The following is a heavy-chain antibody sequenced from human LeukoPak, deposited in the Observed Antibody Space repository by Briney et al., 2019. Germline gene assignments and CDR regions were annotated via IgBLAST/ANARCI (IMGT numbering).Heavy chain of an antibody. V-gene: IGHV3-30*18. CDR3: AKDRGYCSGGSCYWGFYFDY. CDR2: ISYDGSNK. J-gene: IGHJ4*02. CDR1: GFTFSSYG. D-gene: IGHD2-15*01. Sequence: QSGGSLRLSCAASGFTFSSYGMHWVRQAPGKGLEWVAVISYDGSNKYYPDSVKGRFTISRDNSKNTLYLQMNTLRAEDTAVYYCAKDRGYCSGGSCYWGFYFDYWGQGTLVTVSS.